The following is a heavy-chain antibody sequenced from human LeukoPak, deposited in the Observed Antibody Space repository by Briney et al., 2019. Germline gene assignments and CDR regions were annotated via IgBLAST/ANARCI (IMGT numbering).Heavy chain of an antibody. Sequence: SQTLSLTCTVSDGSISSGGYYWSWIRQHPGKGLEWIGYIYYSGSTYYNPSLKSRVTISVDTSKNQFSLKLSSVTAADTAVYYCARVWQQLVLYYFDYWGQGTLVTVSS. CDR3: ARVWQQLVLYYFDY. V-gene: IGHV4-31*03. D-gene: IGHD6-13*01. J-gene: IGHJ4*02. CDR2: IYYSGST. CDR1: DGSISSGGYY.